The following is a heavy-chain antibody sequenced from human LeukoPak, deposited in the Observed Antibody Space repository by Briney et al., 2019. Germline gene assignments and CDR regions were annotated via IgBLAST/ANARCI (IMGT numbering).Heavy chain of an antibody. CDR1: GGSISSRSYY. V-gene: IGHV4-39*07. CDR3: ARDGQLRFARPY. J-gene: IGHJ4*02. D-gene: IGHD5-12*01. CDR2: IYYSGST. Sequence: SETLSLTCTVSGGSISSRSYYWGWIRQPPGKGLEWIGSIYYSGSTYYNPSLKSRVTISVDTSKNQFSLKLSSVTAADTAVYYCARDGQLRFARPYWGQGTLVTVSS.